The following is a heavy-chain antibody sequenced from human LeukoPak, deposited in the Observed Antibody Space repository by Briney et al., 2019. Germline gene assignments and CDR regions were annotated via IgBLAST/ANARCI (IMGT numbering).Heavy chain of an antibody. CDR3: ARLNYYGSGSYYNELGY. CDR2: INPNSGCT. D-gene: IGHD3-10*01. Sequence: GASVKVSCKASGYTFTGYYMHWVRQAPGQGLEWMGWINPNSGCTNYAQKFQGRVTMTRDTSISTAYMELSRLRSDDTAVYYCARLNYYGSGSYYNELGYWGQGTLVTVSS. V-gene: IGHV1-2*02. J-gene: IGHJ4*02. CDR1: GYTFTGYY.